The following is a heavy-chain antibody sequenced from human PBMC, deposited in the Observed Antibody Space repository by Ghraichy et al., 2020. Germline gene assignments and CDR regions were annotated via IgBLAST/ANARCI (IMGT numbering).Heavy chain of an antibody. CDR2: ISYDGSNK. J-gene: IGHJ6*04. CDR3: ARDLCSGGSCMDV. D-gene: IGHD2-15*01. CDR1: GFTFSSYA. Sequence: GGSLRLSCAASGFTFSSYAMLWVRQAPGKGLEWVAVISYDGSNKYYADSVKGRFTISRDNSKNTLYLQMNSLRAEDTAVYYCARDLCSGGSCMDVWGKGTTVTVSS. V-gene: IGHV3-30-3*01.